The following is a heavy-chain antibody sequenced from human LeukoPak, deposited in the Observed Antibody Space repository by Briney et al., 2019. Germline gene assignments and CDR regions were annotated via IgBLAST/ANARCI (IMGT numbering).Heavy chain of an antibody. CDR3: AGESHFQLRLLPDY. Sequence: ASVKVSCKASGGTFSSYAISWVRQAPGQGLEWMGGIIPIFGTANYAQKFQGRVTITADKSTSTAYMELSSLRSEDAAVYYCAGESHFQLRLLPDYWGQGTLVTVSS. CDR2: IIPIFGTA. V-gene: IGHV1-69*06. CDR1: GGTFSSYA. J-gene: IGHJ4*02. D-gene: IGHD4-17*01.